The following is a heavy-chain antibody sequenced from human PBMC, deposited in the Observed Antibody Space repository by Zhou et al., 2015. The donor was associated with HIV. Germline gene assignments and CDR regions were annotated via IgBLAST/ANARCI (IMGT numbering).Heavy chain of an antibody. V-gene: IGHV1-69*14. CDR1: GGTFTSSA. Sequence: QVQLVQSGAEVKKPGSSVKVSCKASGGTFTSSAISWVRQAPGQGLEWMGGIIPIFGTANYAQKFQGRVTITADKSTGTAYMELSSLKSDDTAVYYCASREEEYCSSSNCYDFDPWGQGTLVTVSS. J-gene: IGHJ5*02. CDR2: IIPIFGTA. D-gene: IGHD2-2*01. CDR3: ASREEEYCSSSNCYDFDP.